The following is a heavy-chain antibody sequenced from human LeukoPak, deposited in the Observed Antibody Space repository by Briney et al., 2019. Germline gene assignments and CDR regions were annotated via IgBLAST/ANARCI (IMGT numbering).Heavy chain of an antibody. CDR2: ISAYNGNT. D-gene: IGHD3/OR15-3a*01. CDR3: ARGGLDWYFDL. J-gene: IGHJ2*01. CDR1: GYSFSTYG. V-gene: IGHV1-18*01. Sequence: ASVKVSCKASGYSFSTYGITWVRQAPGQGLEWVGWISAYNGNTNYAQKLQGRVTMTTDTSTNTAYMELRSLRSDDTAVYYCARGGLDWYFDLWGRGTLVTVSS.